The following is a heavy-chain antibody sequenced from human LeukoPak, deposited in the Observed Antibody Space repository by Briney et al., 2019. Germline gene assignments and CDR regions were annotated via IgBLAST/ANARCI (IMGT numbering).Heavy chain of an antibody. J-gene: IGHJ5*02. Sequence: PLETLSLTCTVSGGSISTYYWSWIRQSPGKAMEWIGYIYDSGSTNYNPSLKSRVTISLDTSKNQFSLKLRSMTAADTAVYFCARLATPLSWFDPWGQGTLVTVSS. CDR2: IYDSGST. CDR1: GGSISTYY. D-gene: IGHD2-15*01. V-gene: IGHV4-59*01. CDR3: ARLATPLSWFDP.